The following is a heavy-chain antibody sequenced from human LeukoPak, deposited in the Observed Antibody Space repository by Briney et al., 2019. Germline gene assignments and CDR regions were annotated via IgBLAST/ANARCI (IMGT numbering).Heavy chain of an antibody. CDR2: IYSSGSA. J-gene: IGHJ5*02. CDR1: GGSISSGNYY. D-gene: IGHD1-26*01. CDR3: ARAVGSSESNWFDP. V-gene: IGHV4-61*02. Sequence: PSQTLSLTCTVSGGSISSGNYYWSWIRQPAGKGLEWIGRIYSSGSANYNPSLESRVTISVDTSKNQFSLKLNSVTAADTAVYYCARAVGSSESNWFDPWGQGTLATVSS.